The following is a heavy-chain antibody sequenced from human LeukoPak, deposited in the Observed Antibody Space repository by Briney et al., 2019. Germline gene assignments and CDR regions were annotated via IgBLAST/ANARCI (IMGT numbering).Heavy chain of an antibody. CDR3: ARCISSIDAFDI. J-gene: IGHJ3*02. CDR1: GDSIRSYH. CDR2: FYYSGST. D-gene: IGHD6-6*01. Sequence: PSETLSLTSTVSGDSIRSYHWSWIRQPPGKVLEWIGHFYYSGSTNYNPSLQSRLTLSVDTSKNQFSLELSSVTAADPTVYYWARCISSIDAFDIWGQGTMVTVSS. V-gene: IGHV4-59*01.